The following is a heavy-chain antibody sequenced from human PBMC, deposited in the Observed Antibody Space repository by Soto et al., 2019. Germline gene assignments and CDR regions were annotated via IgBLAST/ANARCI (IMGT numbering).Heavy chain of an antibody. J-gene: IGHJ4*02. CDR2: ISYDGSNK. CDR1: GFTFSSYG. V-gene: IGHV3-30*18. CDR3: AKVSAGGYALDY. Sequence: GGSLRLSCAASGFTFSSYGMHWVRQAPGKGLEWVAVISYDGSNKYYADSVKGRFTISRDNSKNTLYLQMNSLRAEDTAVYYCAKVSAGGYALDYWGQGTLVTVSS. D-gene: IGHD5-12*01.